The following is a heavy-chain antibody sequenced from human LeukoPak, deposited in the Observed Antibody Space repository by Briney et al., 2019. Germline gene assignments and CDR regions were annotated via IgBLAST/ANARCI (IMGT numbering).Heavy chain of an antibody. CDR3: ARGSTIFGVVIVPHAYGKDV. CDR1: GGSISSYY. Sequence: PSETLSLTCTVSGGSISSYYWSWIRQPPGKGLEWIGYIYYSGSTNYNPSLKSRVTISVDTSKNQFSLKLSSVTAADTAVYYCARGSTIFGVVIVPHAYGKDVWGQGTTVTVSS. CDR2: IYYSGST. D-gene: IGHD3-3*01. V-gene: IGHV4-59*01. J-gene: IGHJ6*02.